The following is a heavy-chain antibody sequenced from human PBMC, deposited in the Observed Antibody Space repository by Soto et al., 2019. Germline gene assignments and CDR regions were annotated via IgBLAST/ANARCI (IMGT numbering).Heavy chain of an antibody. CDR3: ALDSSGSDALDI. V-gene: IGHV1-3*01. D-gene: IGHD3-22*01. CDR2: INAGNGNT. J-gene: IGHJ3*02. Sequence: ASVKVSCKASGYTFTSYAMHWVRQAPGQRLEWMGWINAGNGNTKYSQKFQGRVTITRDTSASTAYMELSSLRSEDTAVYYCALDSSGSDALDIWGQGTMVTVSS. CDR1: GYTFTSYA.